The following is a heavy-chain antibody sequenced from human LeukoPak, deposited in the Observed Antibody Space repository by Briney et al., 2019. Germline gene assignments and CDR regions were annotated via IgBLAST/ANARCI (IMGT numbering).Heavy chain of an antibody. CDR2: IWYDGSNK. D-gene: IGHD6-19*01. CDR3: ARDPTRIAVAGYFDY. J-gene: IGHJ4*02. Sequence: GGSLRLSCAASGSTFSSYGMHWVRQAPGKGLEWVAVIWYDGSNKYYADSVKGRFTISRDNSKNTLYLQMNSLRAEDTAVYYCARDPTRIAVAGYFDYWGQGTLVTVSS. CDR1: GSTFSSYG. V-gene: IGHV3-33*01.